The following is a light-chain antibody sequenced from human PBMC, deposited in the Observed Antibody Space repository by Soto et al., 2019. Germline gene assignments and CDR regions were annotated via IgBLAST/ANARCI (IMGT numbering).Light chain of an antibody. CDR2: GAS. J-gene: IGKJ1*01. Sequence: EIVMTESPATLSVAPGDGATLSCRASQSVRSSVAWYQQKPGQAPRLLIYGASTRATGIPARISGSGSGTEFTLTISSLQSEDFAVYYCQQYDNWPQTFGQGTKVDIK. V-gene: IGKV3-15*01. CDR1: QSVRSS. CDR3: QQYDNWPQT.